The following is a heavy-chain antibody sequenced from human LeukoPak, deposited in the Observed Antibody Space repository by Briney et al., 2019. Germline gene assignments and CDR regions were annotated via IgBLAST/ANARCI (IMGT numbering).Heavy chain of an antibody. V-gene: IGHV3-21*01. CDR1: GFTFSSYS. CDR3: AKCRDGYNLDAFDI. CDR2: ISSSSSYI. J-gene: IGHJ3*02. D-gene: IGHD5-24*01. Sequence: GGSLRLSXAASGFTFSSYSMNWVRQAPGKGLEWVSSISSSSSYIYYADSVKGRFTISRDNAKNSLYLQMNSLRAGDTAVYYCAKCRDGYNLDAFDIWGQGTMVTVSS.